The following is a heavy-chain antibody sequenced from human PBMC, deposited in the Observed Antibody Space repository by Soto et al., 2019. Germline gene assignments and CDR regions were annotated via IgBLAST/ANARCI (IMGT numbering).Heavy chain of an antibody. D-gene: IGHD3-10*01. CDR2: INPNSGGT. V-gene: IGHV1-2*02. Sequence: ASVTVSCKASGYTFTGYYMHWVRQAPGQGLEWMGWINPNSGGTNYAQKFQGRVTMTRDTSISTAYMELSRLRSDDTAVYYCARARYITMVRGVILGYWGLGTLGTVSA. J-gene: IGHJ4*02. CDR3: ARARYITMVRGVILGY. CDR1: GYTFTGYY.